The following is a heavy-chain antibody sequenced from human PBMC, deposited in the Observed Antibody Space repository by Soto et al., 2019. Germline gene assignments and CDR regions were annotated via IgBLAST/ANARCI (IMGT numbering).Heavy chain of an antibody. D-gene: IGHD2-2*01. CDR2: ISGSGGST. J-gene: IGHJ4*02. CDR1: VFTFSSYA. Sequence: WGSLVLGCASSVFTFSSYAMSWVSQAPGKGLEWVSAISGSGGSTYYADSVKGRFTISRDNSKNTLYLQMNSLRAEDTAVYYCPKETHVPDAIAYFDYWGQGTMVTVSS. V-gene: IGHV3-23*01. CDR3: PKETHVPDAIAYFDY.